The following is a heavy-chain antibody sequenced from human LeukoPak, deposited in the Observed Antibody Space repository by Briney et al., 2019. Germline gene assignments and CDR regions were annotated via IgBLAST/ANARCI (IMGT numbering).Heavy chain of an antibody. CDR2: IYPGDSDT. Sequence: AGESLKISCKGSGYSFTSYWIGWVRQMPGKGLEWMGIIYPGDSDTRYSPSFQGQVTISADKSISTAYLQWSSLKASDTAMYYCARRPYAWGLPSHFDYWGQGTLVTVSS. D-gene: IGHD1-26*01. V-gene: IGHV5-51*01. CDR1: GYSFTSYW. CDR3: ARRPYAWGLPSHFDY. J-gene: IGHJ4*02.